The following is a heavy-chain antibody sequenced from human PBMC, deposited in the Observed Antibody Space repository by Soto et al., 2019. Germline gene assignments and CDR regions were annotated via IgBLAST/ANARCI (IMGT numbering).Heavy chain of an antibody. D-gene: IGHD2-15*01. CDR2: IKQDGSDK. CDR3: ARASYCSAGSCYRGGAFDI. V-gene: IGHV3-7*01. Sequence: EEQLVESGGGLVQPGGSLGLSCAASGFSISTFWMTWVRQAPGKGLEWVASIKQDGSDKKYVDSVEGRFAISRDNGRNSLYLQMHSLRADDTAVYYWARASYCSAGSCYRGGAFDIWGQGTMVTVSS. J-gene: IGHJ3*02. CDR1: GFSISTFW.